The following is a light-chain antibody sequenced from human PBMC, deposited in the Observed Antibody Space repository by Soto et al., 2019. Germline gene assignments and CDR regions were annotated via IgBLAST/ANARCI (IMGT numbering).Light chain of an antibody. CDR3: CSYTRSYTWV. J-gene: IGLJ3*02. CDR1: SSDVGDGDF. CDR2: KDS. V-gene: IGLV2-14*01. Sequence: QSVLTQPASVSGSPRQSITISCTGTSSDVGDGDFVSWYQQRPGNAPKLMIYKDSNRPSGVSNRFSGSKSGNTASLTISGLQAEDEADYYCCSYTRSYTWVFGGGTKVTVL.